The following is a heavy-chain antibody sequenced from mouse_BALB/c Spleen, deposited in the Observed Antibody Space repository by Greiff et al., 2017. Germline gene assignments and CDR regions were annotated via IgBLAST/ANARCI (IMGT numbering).Heavy chain of an antibody. V-gene: IGHV1-69*01. CDR2: IDTSDSYT. CDR3: ARDYGSSYGYFDY. D-gene: IGHD1-1*01. J-gene: IGHJ2*01. CDR1: GYTFTDYW. Sequence: QVQLQQPGAELVMPGASVKMSCKASGYTFTDYWMHWVKQRPGQGLEWIGAIDTSDSYTSYNQKFKGKATLTVDESSSTAYMQLSSLSSEDSAVYYCARDYGSSYGYFDYWGQGTTLTGSS.